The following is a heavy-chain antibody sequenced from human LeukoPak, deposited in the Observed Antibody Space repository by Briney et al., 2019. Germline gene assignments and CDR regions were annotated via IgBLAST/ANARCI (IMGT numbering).Heavy chain of an antibody. CDR3: ARGDRYSSSWPFDF. Sequence: SETLSLTCAVYGGSLSGYYWCWIRQPPGEGLEWIGEIYHSGTTNYNPSLKRRVTISVDTSKNQFSLKLSSVTAADTAVYYCARGDRYSSSWPFDFWGQGTLVTVSS. D-gene: IGHD6-13*01. J-gene: IGHJ4*02. V-gene: IGHV4-34*01. CDR1: GGSLSGYY. CDR2: IYHSGTT.